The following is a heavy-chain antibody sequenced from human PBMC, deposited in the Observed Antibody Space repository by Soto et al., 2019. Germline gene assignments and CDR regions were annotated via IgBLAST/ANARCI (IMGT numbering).Heavy chain of an antibody. D-gene: IGHD5-18*01. J-gene: IGHJ6*02. CDR3: ARRAYNYANMDV. Sequence: QVQLVQSGAEVKKPGASVKVSCETSGYTFTTYYMPWVRRAPGQGLEWMGMINPSGGSTSYAQKFQGRVTMTRDTSTRTIYMELSSLRFDDTAIYYCARRAYNYANMDVWGQGTTVTVSS. CDR1: GYTFTTYY. CDR2: INPSGGST. V-gene: IGHV1-46*01.